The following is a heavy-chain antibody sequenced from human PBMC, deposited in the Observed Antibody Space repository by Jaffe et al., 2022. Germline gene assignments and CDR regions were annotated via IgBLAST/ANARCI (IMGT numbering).Heavy chain of an antibody. D-gene: IGHD3-3*01. Sequence: QVQLVESGGDLVKPGGSLRLSCAASGFSLSDYYMSWIRQAPGKGLEWVSYISSGGDTIYYADSVKGRFTVSRDNAKNSLFLQMNSLRAEDAAVYYCARTGRGDFWSGYCDYWGRGTLVTVSS. V-gene: IGHV3-11*01. J-gene: IGHJ4*02. CDR3: ARTGRGDFWSGYCDY. CDR1: GFSLSDYY. CDR2: ISSGGDTI.